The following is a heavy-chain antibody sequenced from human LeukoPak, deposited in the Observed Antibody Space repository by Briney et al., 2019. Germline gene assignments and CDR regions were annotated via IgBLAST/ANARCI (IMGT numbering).Heavy chain of an antibody. CDR2: IYYSGST. Sequence: PSETLSLTCTVSGGSISSSSYYWGWIRQPPGKGLEWIGYIYYSGSTNYNPSLKSRVTISVDTSKNQFSLKLSSVTAADTAVYYCARAIYGSGSFDYWGQGTLVTVSS. V-gene: IGHV4-61*05. J-gene: IGHJ4*02. CDR3: ARAIYGSGSFDY. D-gene: IGHD3-10*01. CDR1: GGSISSSSYY.